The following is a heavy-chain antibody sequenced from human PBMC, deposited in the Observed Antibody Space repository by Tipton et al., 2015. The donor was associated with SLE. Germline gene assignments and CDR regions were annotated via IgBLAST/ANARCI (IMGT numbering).Heavy chain of an antibody. CDR1: GGSFSGYY. V-gene: IGHV4-34*01. Sequence: TLSLTYAVYGGSFSGYYWSWIRQPPGKGLEWIGEINHSGSTNYNPSLKSRVAISVDTSKNQFSLKLSSVTAADTAVYYCARGLLDYWGQGTLVTVSS. CDR2: INHSGST. CDR3: ARGLLDY. J-gene: IGHJ4*02.